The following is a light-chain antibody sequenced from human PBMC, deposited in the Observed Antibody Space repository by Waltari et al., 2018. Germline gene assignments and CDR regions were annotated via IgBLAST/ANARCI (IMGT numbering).Light chain of an antibody. V-gene: IGLV2-8*01. CDR2: DVN. CDR3: SAFAGSNNFGV. Sequence: QSALTQPPSASGSPGQSVTISCTGTSRATGGSNFVSWYQQRPGKAPRFLIYDVNKRPSGVSDRFSGSKSGNTASLTVSGLQPDDEATYYCSAFAGSNNFGVFGGGTKLTVL. J-gene: IGLJ3*02. CDR1: SRATGGSNF.